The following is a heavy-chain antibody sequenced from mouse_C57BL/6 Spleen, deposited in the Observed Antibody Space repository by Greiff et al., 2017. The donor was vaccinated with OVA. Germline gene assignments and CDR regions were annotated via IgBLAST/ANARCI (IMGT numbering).Heavy chain of an antibody. CDR3: ARHEDQGTTVGQGSMDY. CDR1: GYTFTEYT. V-gene: IGHV1-62-2*01. CDR2: FYPGSGSI. D-gene: IGHD1-1*01. Sequence: QVQLKESGAELVKPGASVKLSCKASGYTFTEYTIHWVKQRSGQGLEWIGWFYPGSGSIKYNEKFKDKATLTADKSSSTVYMELSRLTSEDSAVYFCARHEDQGTTVGQGSMDYWGQGTSVTVSS. J-gene: IGHJ4*01.